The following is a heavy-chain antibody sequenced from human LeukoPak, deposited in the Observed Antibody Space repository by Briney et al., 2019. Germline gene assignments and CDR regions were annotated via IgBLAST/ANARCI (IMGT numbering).Heavy chain of an antibody. J-gene: IGHJ4*02. CDR1: GGSISSSNYY. V-gene: IGHV4-39*01. CDR2: IYYSGST. Sequence: SETLSLTCTASGGSISSSNYYWGWIRQPPGKGLEWIGSIYYSGSTYYNPSLKSRVTISVDTSKNQFSLKLSSVTAADTALYYCARTTTVTGGIFDYWGQGTLVTVSS. D-gene: IGHD4-11*01. CDR3: ARTTTVTGGIFDY.